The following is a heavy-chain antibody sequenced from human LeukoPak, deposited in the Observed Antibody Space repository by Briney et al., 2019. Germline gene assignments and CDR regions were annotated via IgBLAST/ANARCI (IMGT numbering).Heavy chain of an antibody. D-gene: IGHD3-22*01. V-gene: IGHV4-59*08. J-gene: IGHJ5*02. CDR3: ARLLRKGNTGYYHDP. Sequence: SETLSLTCTVTGGSVSGQHWSWIRQPPGQGLEWIGYLYSSGSTNYNPSLKSRVTMSVDTSRNQFSLRLNSVTAADTAVCYCARLLRKGNTGYYHDPWGQGILVTVSS. CDR1: GGSVSGQH. CDR2: LYSSGST.